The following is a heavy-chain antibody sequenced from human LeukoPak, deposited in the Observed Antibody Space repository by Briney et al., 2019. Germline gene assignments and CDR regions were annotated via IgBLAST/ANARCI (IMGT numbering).Heavy chain of an antibody. CDR2: ISASGGTI. D-gene: IGHD5-12*01. CDR3: AKGIYSGYEYYFDF. J-gene: IGHJ4*02. V-gene: IGHV3-23*01. Sequence: PGGSLRLSCAASGFTFSSYAMSWVRQAAGKGLEWVSGISASGGTIYYADSVKGRFTISRDNSKNTLYLRMHSLRVEHTAVYYCAKGIYSGYEYYFDFWGQGTLVTVSS. CDR1: GFTFSSYA.